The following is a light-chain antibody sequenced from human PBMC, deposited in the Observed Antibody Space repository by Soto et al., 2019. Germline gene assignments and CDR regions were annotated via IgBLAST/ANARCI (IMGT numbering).Light chain of an antibody. V-gene: IGLV2-11*01. CDR3: CSYAGNSV. Sequence: QSALTQPRSVSGSPGQSVTISCTGTSSDVGGYNYVSWYQQHPGKAPKLMIYDVSKRPSGVPDRFSGSKSGNTASLTISGLQAEDEADYHCCSYAGNSVFGGGTKVTVL. CDR2: DVS. CDR1: SSDVGGYNY. J-gene: IGLJ2*01.